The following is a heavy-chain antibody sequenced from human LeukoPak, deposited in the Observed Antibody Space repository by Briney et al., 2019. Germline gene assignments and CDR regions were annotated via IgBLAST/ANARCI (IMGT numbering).Heavy chain of an antibody. V-gene: IGHV4-34*01. CDR2: INHSGST. D-gene: IGHD6-13*01. Sequence: KSSETLSLTCAVYGGSFSGYYWSWIRQPPGKGLEWIGEINHSGSTNYNPSLKSRVTISVDTSKNQFSLKLSSVTAADTAVYYCARRGRFGIAAAGTGYYYYYMDVWGKGTTVTISS. CDR1: GGSFSGYY. CDR3: ARRGRFGIAAAGTGYYYYYMDV. J-gene: IGHJ6*03.